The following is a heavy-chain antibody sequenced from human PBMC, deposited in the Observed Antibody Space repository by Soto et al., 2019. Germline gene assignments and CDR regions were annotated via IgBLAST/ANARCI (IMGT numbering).Heavy chain of an antibody. CDR2: INHSGST. D-gene: IGHD3-3*01. Sequence: QVQLQQWGAGLLKPSETLSLTCAVYGGSFSGYYWRWIRQPPGKGLEWIGEINHSGSTNYNPSLKSRVTISVDTSKNQFSLKLSSVTAADTAVYYCARGRTIFGVVIISNWFDPWGQGTLVTVSS. V-gene: IGHV4-34*01. J-gene: IGHJ5*02. CDR3: ARGRTIFGVVIISNWFDP. CDR1: GGSFSGYY.